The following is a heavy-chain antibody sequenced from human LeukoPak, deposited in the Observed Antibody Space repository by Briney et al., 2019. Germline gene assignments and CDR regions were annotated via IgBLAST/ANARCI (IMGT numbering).Heavy chain of an antibody. CDR3: AREIGGSFDY. CDR1: GFTFSDYG. CDR2: IWYDGSKT. D-gene: IGHD3-16*01. J-gene: IGHJ4*02. Sequence: GGSLRLSCAASGFTFSDYGMHWVRQAPGKGLEWVAVIWYDGSKTYYADSGKGRVTISRDNSKNTLYLQMNSLRVEDTAVYYCAREIGGSFDYWGQGTLVTVSS. V-gene: IGHV3-33*01.